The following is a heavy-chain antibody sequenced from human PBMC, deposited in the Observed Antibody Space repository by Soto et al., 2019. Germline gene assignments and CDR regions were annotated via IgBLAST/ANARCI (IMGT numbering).Heavy chain of an antibody. CDR1: GFTFSSYG. CDR2: IWYDGSNK. Sequence: QVQLVESGGGVVQPGRSLRLSCAASGFTFSSYGMHWVRQAPGKGLEWVAVIWYDGSNKYYADSVKGRFTISRDNSKNTLYLQMNSLRAEDTAVYYCARTATKYGYHFDYWGQGTLVTVSS. D-gene: IGHD1-1*01. V-gene: IGHV3-33*01. J-gene: IGHJ4*02. CDR3: ARTATKYGYHFDY.